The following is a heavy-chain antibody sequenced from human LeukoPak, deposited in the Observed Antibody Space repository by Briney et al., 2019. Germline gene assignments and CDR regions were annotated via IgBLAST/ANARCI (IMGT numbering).Heavy chain of an antibody. Sequence: SETLSLTCAVYGGSFSGYYWSWIRQPPGKGLEWIGEINHSGSTNYNPSLKSRLTMSVDTSKNQFSLRLRSVTAADTAVYYCARVSSSWYQDWYFDLWGRGTLVTVSS. V-gene: IGHV4-34*01. J-gene: IGHJ2*01. D-gene: IGHD6-13*01. CDR1: GGSFSGYY. CDR3: ARVSSSWYQDWYFDL. CDR2: INHSGST.